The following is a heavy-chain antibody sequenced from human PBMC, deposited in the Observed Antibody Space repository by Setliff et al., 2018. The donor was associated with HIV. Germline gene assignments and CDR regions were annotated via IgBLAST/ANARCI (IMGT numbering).Heavy chain of an antibody. D-gene: IGHD3-22*01. CDR1: GDTFSSYS. V-gene: IGHV1-69*05. CDR3: ARGRRSDYYDSDGYLYYYFDL. CDR2: IIPFFGTT. Sequence: SVKFSCKTSGDTFSSYSVSWVRQAPGQGLQWMGGIIPFFGTTNYAQKFQDRVRITTDEAAPAAPATTVYMELSSLRSDDTAVYYCARGRRSDYYDSDGYLYYYFDLWGRGTLVTVSS. J-gene: IGHJ2*01.